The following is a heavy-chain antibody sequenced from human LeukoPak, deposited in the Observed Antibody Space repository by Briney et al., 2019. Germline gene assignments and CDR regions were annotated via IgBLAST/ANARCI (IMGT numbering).Heavy chain of an antibody. CDR2: IYTSGST. CDR3: ASALYYYGSGSYGY. J-gene: IGHJ4*02. Sequence: SETLSLTCAVYGGSFSGYYWSWIRQPAGKGLEWIGRIYTSGSTNYNPSLKSRVTISVDTSKNQFSLKLSSVTAADTAVYYCASALYYYGSGSYGYWGQGTLVTVSS. V-gene: IGHV4-59*10. CDR1: GGSFSGYY. D-gene: IGHD3-10*01.